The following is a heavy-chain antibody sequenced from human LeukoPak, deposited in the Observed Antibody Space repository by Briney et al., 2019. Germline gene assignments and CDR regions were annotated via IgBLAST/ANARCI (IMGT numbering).Heavy chain of an antibody. V-gene: IGHV4-39*01. J-gene: IGHJ4*02. CDR1: GGSISSSSYY. Sequence: SETLSLTCTVSGGSISSSSYYWGWIRQPPGKGLEWIGSIYYSGSTYYNPSLKSRVTISVDTSKNQFSLKLSSVTAADTAVYYCARIPITIFGAGRDYWGQGTLVTVSS. D-gene: IGHD3-3*01. CDR2: IYYSGST. CDR3: ARIPITIFGAGRDY.